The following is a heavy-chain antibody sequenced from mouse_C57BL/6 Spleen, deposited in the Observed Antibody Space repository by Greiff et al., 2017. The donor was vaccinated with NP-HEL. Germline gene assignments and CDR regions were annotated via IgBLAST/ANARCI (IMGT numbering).Heavy chain of an antibody. CDR1: EYEFPSHD. V-gene: IGHV5-2*01. J-gene: IGHJ1*03. D-gene: IGHD1-1*01. CDR2: INSDGGST. Sequence: EVQVVESGGGLVQPGESLKLSCESNEYEFPSHDMSWVRKTPEKRLELVAAINSDGGSTYYPDTMERRFIISRDNTKKTLYLQMSSLRSEDTALYYCARHGNYYGSSYYFDVWGTGTTVTVSS. CDR3: ARHGNYYGSSYYFDV.